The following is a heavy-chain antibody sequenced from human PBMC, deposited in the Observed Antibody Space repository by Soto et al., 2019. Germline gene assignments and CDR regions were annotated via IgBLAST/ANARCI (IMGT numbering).Heavy chain of an antibody. D-gene: IGHD3-10*01. Sequence: QVQLQESGPGLMKPSQTLSLTCTVSGGSISSGGYYWSWIRQHPGKGLEWIGYIYYSGSTYYNPSLKSRVTISVDTSKNQFSLKLSSVTAADTAVYYCARVEGSGSYYNADYWGQGTLVTVSS. CDR2: IYYSGST. J-gene: IGHJ4*02. V-gene: IGHV4-31*03. CDR1: GGSISSGGYY. CDR3: ARVEGSGSYYNADY.